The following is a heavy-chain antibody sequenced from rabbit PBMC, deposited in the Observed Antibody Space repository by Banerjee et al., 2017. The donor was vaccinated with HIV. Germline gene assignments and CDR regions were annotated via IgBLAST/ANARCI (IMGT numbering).Heavy chain of an antibody. J-gene: IGHJ4*01. CDR1: GFSFSSSYW. Sequence: QQQLEESGGGLVKPEGSLTLTCTASGFSFSSSYWICWVRQAPGKGLEWIACIYVGSSGDTYYASWAKGRFTISKTSSTTVTLQMTSLTAADTATYFCARSAGSGGYTYPYYFNLWGPGTLVTVS. CDR2: IYVGSSGDT. V-gene: IGHV1S45*01. D-gene: IGHD8-1*01. CDR3: ARSAGSGGYTYPYYFNL.